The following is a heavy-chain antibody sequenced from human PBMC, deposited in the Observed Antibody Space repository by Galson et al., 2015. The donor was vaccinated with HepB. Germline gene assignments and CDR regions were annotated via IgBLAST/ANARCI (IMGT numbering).Heavy chain of an antibody. CDR3: AKGYYYDSSGYLSGEDY. D-gene: IGHD3-22*01. V-gene: IGHV3-23*01. CDR1: GFTFSSYA. CDR2: ISGSGGST. Sequence: SLRLSCAASGFTFSSYAMSWVRQAPGKGLEWVSAISGSGGSTYYADSVKGRFTISRDNSKNTLYLQMNSLGAEDTAVYYCAKGYYYDSSGYLSGEDYWGQGTLVTVSS. J-gene: IGHJ4*02.